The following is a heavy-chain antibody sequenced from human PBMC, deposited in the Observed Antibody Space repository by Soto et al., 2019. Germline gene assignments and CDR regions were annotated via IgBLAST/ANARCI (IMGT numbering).Heavy chain of an antibody. D-gene: IGHD3-10*01. V-gene: IGHV4-4*02. CDR3: ARGQGTRENWFDP. CDR1: GGSISSSNW. Sequence: ASETLSLTCAVSGGSISSSNWWSWVRQPPGKGLEWIGEIYHSGGTNYNPSLKSRVTISVDKSKHQFSLKLSSVTAADTAVYYCARGQGTRENWFDPWGQGTLVTVSS. J-gene: IGHJ5*02. CDR2: IYHSGGT.